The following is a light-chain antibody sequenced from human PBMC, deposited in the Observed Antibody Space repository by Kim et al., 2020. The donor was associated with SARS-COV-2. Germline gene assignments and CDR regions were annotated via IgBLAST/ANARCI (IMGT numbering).Light chain of an antibody. V-gene: IGKV3-15*01. Sequence: VSPGERATRSCRSSQSISSNLAWYQQRPGQAPRLLMYAASARATDIPARFSGSGSGTEFTLTVSSLQSEDFALYYCQQYHDWPLTFGGGTKVDIK. CDR1: QSISSN. CDR3: QQYHDWPLT. J-gene: IGKJ4*01. CDR2: AAS.